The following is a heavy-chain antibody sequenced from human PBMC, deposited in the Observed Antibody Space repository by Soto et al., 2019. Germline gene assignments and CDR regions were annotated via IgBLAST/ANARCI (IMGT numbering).Heavy chain of an antibody. D-gene: IGHD5-12*01. CDR3: ARARLSGYDSGGAFDI. Sequence: ASVKVSCKASGYTFTSYYMHWVRQAPGQGLEWRGIINPSGGSTSYAQKFQGRVTMTRDTSTSTVYMELSSLRSEDTAVYYCARARLSGYDSGGAFDIWGQGTMVTVSS. J-gene: IGHJ3*02. CDR2: INPSGGST. V-gene: IGHV1-46*03. CDR1: GYTFTSYY.